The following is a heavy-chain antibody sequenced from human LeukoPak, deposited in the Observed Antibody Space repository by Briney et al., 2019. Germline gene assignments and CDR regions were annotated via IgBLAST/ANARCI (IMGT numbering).Heavy chain of an antibody. D-gene: IGHD2-2*01. J-gene: IGHJ4*02. Sequence: GGSLRLSCATSGFAFSSYAMSWVRQAPGQGLEWVSGISTTGADTYYADSVKGRFTISRDNSKNTLSLQMNSLRAEDTAVYYCAKVGSVVIPATAGRHYWGQGTLVTVSS. CDR3: AKVGSVVIPATAGRHY. V-gene: IGHV3-23*01. CDR2: ISTTGADT. CDR1: GFAFSSYA.